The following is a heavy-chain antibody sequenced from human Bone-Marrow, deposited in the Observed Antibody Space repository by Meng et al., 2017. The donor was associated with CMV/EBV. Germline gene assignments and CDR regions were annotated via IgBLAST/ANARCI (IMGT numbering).Heavy chain of an antibody. D-gene: IGHD3-10*01. J-gene: IGHJ6*02. CDR1: GGTFSSYT. Sequence: SVKVSCKASGGTFSSYTISWVRQAPGQGLEWMGRIIPILGIANYAQKFQGRVTITADKSTSTAYMELSSLRSEDTAVYYCARMTMVRGVIDYYYYGMDVWGQGTTVTVSS. CDR2: IIPILGIA. V-gene: IGHV1-69*02. CDR3: ARMTMVRGVIDYYYYGMDV.